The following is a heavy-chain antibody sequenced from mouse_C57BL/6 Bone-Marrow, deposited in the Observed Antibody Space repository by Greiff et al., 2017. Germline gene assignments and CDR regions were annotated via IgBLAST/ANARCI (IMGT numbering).Heavy chain of an antibody. Sequence: DVMLVESGGDLVKPGGSLKLSCAASGFTFSSYGMSWVRQTPDKRLEWVATISSGGSYTYYPDSVKGRFTISRDNAKNTLYLQMSSLKSEDTAMCYCARHSGYYDVWGTGTTVTVSS. D-gene: IGHD1-3*01. CDR2: ISSGGSYT. J-gene: IGHJ1*03. CDR3: ARHSGYYDV. V-gene: IGHV5-6*02. CDR1: GFTFSSYG.